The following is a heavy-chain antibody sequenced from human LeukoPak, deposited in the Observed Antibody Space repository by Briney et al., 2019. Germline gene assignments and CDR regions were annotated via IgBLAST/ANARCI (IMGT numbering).Heavy chain of an antibody. D-gene: IGHD4-23*01. V-gene: IGHV3-21*01. CDR1: GFTFSSYS. Sequence: GGSLRLSCAASGFTFSSYSMNWVRQAPGKGLEWVSSISSSSSYIYYADSVKGRFTISRDNAKNSLYLQMNSLRAEDTAVYYCARFSTVVTPPDYWGQGTLVTVSS. CDR3: ARFSTVVTPPDY. J-gene: IGHJ4*02. CDR2: ISSSSSYI.